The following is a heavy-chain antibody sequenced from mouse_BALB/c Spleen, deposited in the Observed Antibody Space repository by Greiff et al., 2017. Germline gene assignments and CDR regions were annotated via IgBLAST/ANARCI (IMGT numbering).Heavy chain of an antibody. J-gene: IGHJ2*01. V-gene: IGHV5-4*02. CDR1: GFTFSDYY. D-gene: IGHD4-1*01. CDR2: ISDGGSYT. CDR3: ARDSNWERGFDY. Sequence: EVKLMESGGGLVKPGGSLKLSCAASGFTFSDYYMYWVRQTPEKRLEWVATISDGGSYTYYPDSVKGRFTISRDNAKNNLYLQMSSLKSEDTAMYYCARDSNWERGFDYWGQCTTLTVSS.